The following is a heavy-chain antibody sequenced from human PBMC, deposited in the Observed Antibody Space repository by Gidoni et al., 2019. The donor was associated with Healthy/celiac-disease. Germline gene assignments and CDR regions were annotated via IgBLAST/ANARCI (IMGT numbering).Heavy chain of an antibody. D-gene: IGHD2-21*02. CDR2: ISGSGGRT. V-gene: IGHV3-23*01. CDR1: GFTFSSYA. J-gene: IGHJ6*02. CDR3: ARDAYCGGDCYLVGNYYYYGMDV. Sequence: EVQLLESGGGLVQPGGSLRLSCAASGFTFSSYAMSWVRQAPGKGLEWVSAISGSGGRTYYADSVKGRFTISRDNSKNTLYLQMNSLRAEDTAVYYCARDAYCGGDCYLVGNYYYYGMDVWGQGTTVTVSS.